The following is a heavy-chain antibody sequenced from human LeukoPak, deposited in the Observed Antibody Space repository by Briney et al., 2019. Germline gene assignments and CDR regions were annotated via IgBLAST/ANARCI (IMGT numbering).Heavy chain of an antibody. D-gene: IGHD2-2*01. J-gene: IGHJ5*02. Sequence: GASLRLSCAASGFTFSSYAMSWVRQAPGKGLEWVSAISGSGGSTYYADSVKGRFTIPRDNSKNTLYLQMNSLRAEDTAVYYCAKDPGCTSCFHGFDPWGQGTLVTVSS. CDR2: ISGSGGST. CDR1: GFTFSSYA. CDR3: AKDPGCTSCFHGFDP. V-gene: IGHV3-23*01.